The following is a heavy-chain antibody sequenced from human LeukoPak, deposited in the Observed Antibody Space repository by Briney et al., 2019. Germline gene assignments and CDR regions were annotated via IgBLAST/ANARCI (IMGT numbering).Heavy chain of an antibody. CDR3: ARIPVGSFDY. D-gene: IGHD1-26*01. J-gene: IGHJ4*02. Sequence: GGSRHISGKGSGYRFTSYWIGGVRQMPGKGLDWMEIIYPGDTDTRYSPSLQGQVTISADKPISTAYLQWSSLKASDTAMYYCARIPVGSFDYWGQGTLVTVSS. V-gene: IGHV5-51*04. CDR1: GYRFTSYW. CDR2: IYPGDTDT.